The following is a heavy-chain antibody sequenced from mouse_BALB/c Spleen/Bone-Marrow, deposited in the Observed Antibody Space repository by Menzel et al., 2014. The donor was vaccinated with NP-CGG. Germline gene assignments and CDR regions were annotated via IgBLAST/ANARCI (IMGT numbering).Heavy chain of an antibody. CDR3: AYTMIATIDY. CDR1: GFDFXRYG. CDR2: INLDSSTT. Sequence: EVQLQESGGGLVQPGGSLKLSCAASGFDFXRYGMSWVRQAPGKGLEWTGEINLDSSTTNYTPSFKDKFIISRDNAKNSLSLQMSIVRSEHTALCYCAYTMIATIDYWGQGTTLTVSS. D-gene: IGHD2-4*01. J-gene: IGHJ2*01. V-gene: IGHV4-1*02.